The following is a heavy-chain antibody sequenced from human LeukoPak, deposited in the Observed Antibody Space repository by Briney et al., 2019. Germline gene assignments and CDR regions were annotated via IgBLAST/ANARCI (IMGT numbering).Heavy chain of an antibody. CDR1: GGSFSGYY. Sequence: SETLSLTCAVYGGSFSGYYWSWIRQPPGKGLEWIGEINHSGSTNYNPSLTSRVTISVDTSKNQFSLKLSSVTAADTAVYYCARGRVVLMAYAVPSYYYMDVWGKGTTVTVSS. D-gene: IGHD2-8*01. V-gene: IGHV4-34*01. J-gene: IGHJ6*03. CDR3: ARGRVVLMAYAVPSYYYMDV. CDR2: INHSGST.